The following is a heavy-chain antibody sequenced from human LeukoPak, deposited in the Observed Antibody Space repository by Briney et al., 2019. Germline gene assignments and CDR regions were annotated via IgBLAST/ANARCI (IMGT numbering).Heavy chain of an antibody. J-gene: IGHJ6*02. CDR3: ARGDYYYGMDV. V-gene: IGHV4-39*01. Sequence: PSETLSLTCTVSGGSISSSSYYWGWIRQPPGKGLEWIGSIYYSGSTYYNPSLKSRVTTSVDTSKNQFSLKLSSVTAADTAVYYCARGDYYYGMDVWGQGTTVTVSS. CDR1: GGSISSSSYY. CDR2: IYYSGST.